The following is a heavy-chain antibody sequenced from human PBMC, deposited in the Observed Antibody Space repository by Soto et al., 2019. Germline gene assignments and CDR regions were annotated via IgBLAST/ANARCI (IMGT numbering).Heavy chain of an antibody. J-gene: IGHJ4*02. CDR2: ITHSGTYV. Sequence: PRLSCTASGFTFSEYSMSWVRQAPGKGLEWVSSITHSGTYVYYADSVKGRFTISRDSASNSLFLQMTSLRAEDTAVYHCARARGNEWYSDYWGQGTLVTVSS. D-gene: IGHD5-12*01. V-gene: IGHV3-21*01. CDR3: ARARGNEWYSDY. CDR1: GFTFSEYS.